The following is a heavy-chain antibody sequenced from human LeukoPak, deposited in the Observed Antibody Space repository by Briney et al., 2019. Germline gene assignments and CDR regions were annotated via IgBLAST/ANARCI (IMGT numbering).Heavy chain of an antibody. J-gene: IGHJ4*02. CDR1: GFTVSSNF. CDR2: VYGGSRT. Sequence: PGGSLRLSCAGSGFTVSSNFMTWVRQAPGKGLEWVSVVYGGSRTYYADSVKGRFTISRDSSKNTLYLQMNSLRAEDTAIYYCAKASRDIPAAGPSGYYFDYWGQGTLVTVSS. V-gene: IGHV3-53*01. CDR3: AKASRDIPAAGPSGYYFDY. D-gene: IGHD6-13*01.